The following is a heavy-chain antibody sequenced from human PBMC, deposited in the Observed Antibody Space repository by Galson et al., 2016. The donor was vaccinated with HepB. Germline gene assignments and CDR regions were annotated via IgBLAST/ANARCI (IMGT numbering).Heavy chain of an antibody. CDR3: AHSGFCTGSTCFANWFDP. D-gene: IGHD2-2*03. Sequence: PALVKPTQTLTLTCTFSGFSLRTTGVGVGWIRQPPGKALEWLGLISWDDDKRYSPSLKSRLTITKDTSEDQVVLTMTNMDPTDTATYYCAHSGFCTGSTCFANWFDPWGQGTLVTVSS. V-gene: IGHV2-5*02. CDR2: ISWDDDK. CDR1: GFSLRTTGVG. J-gene: IGHJ5*02.